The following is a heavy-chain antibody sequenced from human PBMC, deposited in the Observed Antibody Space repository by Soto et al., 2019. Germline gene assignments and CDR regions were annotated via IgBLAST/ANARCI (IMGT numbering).Heavy chain of an antibody. J-gene: IGHJ4*02. CDR3: AKEGSGYYWDS. V-gene: IGHV3-23*01. CDR2: ISGGGGNT. CDR1: GFTFSSYG. Sequence: EVQLLESGGGLVQPGGSLRLSCAASGFTFSSYGMGWVRQAPGKGLEWVSVISGGGGNTNYADSMKGRFTISRDNSKNTLYLQMNSLRAADTAVYYCAKEGSGYYWDSWGQGTLVTVSS. D-gene: IGHD3-22*01.